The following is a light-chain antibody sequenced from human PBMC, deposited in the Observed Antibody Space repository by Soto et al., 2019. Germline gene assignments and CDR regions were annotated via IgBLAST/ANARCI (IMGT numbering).Light chain of an antibody. J-gene: IGKJ1*01. CDR1: QSVSSD. V-gene: IGKV3-15*01. Sequence: RVMTQSPATLSVSPGKRATLSCRASQSVSSDLAWYHQKPGQAPRLLIYGASTRATGIPARFSGSGSGTEFTLTINSLQSGDFAVYYCQQYNNWPWTFGQGTEVDI. CDR2: GAS. CDR3: QQYNNWPWT.